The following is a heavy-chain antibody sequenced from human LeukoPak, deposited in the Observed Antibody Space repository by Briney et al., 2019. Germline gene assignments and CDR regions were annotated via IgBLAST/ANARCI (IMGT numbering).Heavy chain of an antibody. CDR3: ARYCSSLLCARQVTFAI. CDR2: IYTSGSV. D-gene: IGHD2-2*01. Sequence: SETLSLTCTVSGASISSYYWTWIRQPAGEGLEWNGRIYTSGSVSYHPSLQSRVAMSVDTSKNQFSLKLTSVTAADTAVYYCARYCSSLLCARQVTFAIWGQGTMVTVSS. V-gene: IGHV4-4*07. CDR1: GASISSYY. J-gene: IGHJ3*02.